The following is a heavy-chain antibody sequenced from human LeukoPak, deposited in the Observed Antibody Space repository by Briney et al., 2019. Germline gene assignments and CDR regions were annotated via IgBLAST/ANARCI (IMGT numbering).Heavy chain of an antibody. CDR3: ARGGVGGYNLQFYYFDY. J-gene: IGHJ4*02. V-gene: IGHV4-34*01. CDR2: IDHSGGT. Sequence: SETLSLTCAVYGGSFSGYSWSWIRQPPGKGLEWIGEIDHSGGTNYNPSLKSRVTISEDTSNNQFSLRLSSVTAADTAVYYCARGGVGGYNLQFYYFDYWGQGTLVTVSS. D-gene: IGHD5-24*01. CDR1: GGSFSGYS.